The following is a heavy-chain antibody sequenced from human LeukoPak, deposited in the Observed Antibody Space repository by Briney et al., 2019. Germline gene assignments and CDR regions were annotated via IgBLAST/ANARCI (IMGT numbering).Heavy chain of an antibody. CDR1: GGSISSGGYS. D-gene: IGHD4-17*01. CDR2: IYHSGST. CDR3: ARVSGGLRYDY. V-gene: IGHV4-30-2*01. Sequence: SETLSLTCTVSGGSISSGGYSWSWIRQPPGKGLEWIGYIYHSGSTYYNPSLESRVTISVDRSKNQFSLKLSSVTAADTAVYYCARVSGGLRYDYWGQGTLVTVSS. J-gene: IGHJ4*02.